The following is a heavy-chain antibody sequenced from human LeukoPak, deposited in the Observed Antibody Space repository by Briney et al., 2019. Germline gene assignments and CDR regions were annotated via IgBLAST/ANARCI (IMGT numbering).Heavy chain of an antibody. CDR1: GFTFSSYE. V-gene: IGHV3-48*03. CDR3: ARGYSGYDYLFDY. Sequence: GGSLRLSCAASGFTFSSYEMNWVRQAPGKGLEWVSYISSSGSTIYYADSVKGRFTISRDNAKNSLYLQMNSLRAEDTAVYYCARGYSGYDYLFDYWGQGTLVTVSS. D-gene: IGHD5-12*01. J-gene: IGHJ4*02. CDR2: ISSSGSTI.